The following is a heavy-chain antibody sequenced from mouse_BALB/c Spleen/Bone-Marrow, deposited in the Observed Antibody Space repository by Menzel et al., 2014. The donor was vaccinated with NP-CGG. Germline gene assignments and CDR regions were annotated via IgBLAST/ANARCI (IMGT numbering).Heavy chain of an antibody. J-gene: IGHJ2*01. V-gene: IGHV1S130*01. CDR2: IHPNSGNT. D-gene: IGHD2-14*01. CDR3: ARRHRYAYYFDY. Sequence: QVQLQQSGSVLVRPGASVKLSCKASGYTFTSSWMHWAKQRPGQGLEWIGEIHPNSGNTNYNEKFKGKATLTVDTSSSTAYVNLSSLTSEASAVYYCARRHRYAYYFDYWGQGTTLTVSS. CDR1: GYTFTSSW.